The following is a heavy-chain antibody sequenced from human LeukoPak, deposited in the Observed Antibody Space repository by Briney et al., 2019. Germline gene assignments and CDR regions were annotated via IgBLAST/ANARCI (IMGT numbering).Heavy chain of an antibody. V-gene: IGHV3-21*05. Sequence: PGGSLRLSCAASGFTFSSYSMNWVRQAPGKGLEWVSYISSSSSYIYYADSVKGRFTISRDNAKNSLYLQMNSLRAEDTAVYYCARDPLSSPTRAFDIWGQGTMVTVSS. CDR1: GFTFSSYS. J-gene: IGHJ3*02. CDR2: ISSSSSYI. D-gene: IGHD3-10*01. CDR3: ARDPLSSPTRAFDI.